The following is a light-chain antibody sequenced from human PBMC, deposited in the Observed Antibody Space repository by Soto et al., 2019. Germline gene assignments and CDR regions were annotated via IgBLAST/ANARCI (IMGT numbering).Light chain of an antibody. J-gene: IGLJ1*01. V-gene: IGLV2-8*01. CDR3: NSYAGSSNYV. CDR1: SSDVGEYNY. Sequence: QSALTQPPSASGSPGQSVTISCTGTSSDVGEYNYVSWYQQHPGKAPKLMIYEVSKRPSGVPDRFSGSKSGSTASLTVSGLQAEDEADYICNSYAGSSNYVFGTGTKVTVL. CDR2: EVS.